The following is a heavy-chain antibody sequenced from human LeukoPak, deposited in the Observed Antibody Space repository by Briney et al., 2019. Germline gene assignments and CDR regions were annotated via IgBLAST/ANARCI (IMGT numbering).Heavy chain of an antibody. J-gene: IGHJ4*02. CDR1: GFTFSSYS. CDR2: ISSSSSYI. CDR3: ASQYYYDSSGYYYDPAFDY. V-gene: IGHV3-21*01. D-gene: IGHD3-22*01. Sequence: GGSLRLSCAASGFTFSSYSMNWVRQAPGKGLEWVSSISSSSSYIYYADSVKGRFTISRDNSKNTLYLQVNSLRAEDTAVYYCASQYYYDSSGYYYDPAFDYWGQGTLVTVSS.